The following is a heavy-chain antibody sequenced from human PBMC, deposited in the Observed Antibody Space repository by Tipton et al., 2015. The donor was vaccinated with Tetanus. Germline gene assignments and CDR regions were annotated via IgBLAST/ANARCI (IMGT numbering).Heavy chain of an antibody. CDR2: VYYNGNT. D-gene: IGHD2-2*01. CDR1: GGSISGSY. CDR3: ARGVPYSTTMGSDWFDP. J-gene: IGHJ5*02. V-gene: IGHV4-59*01. Sequence: TLSLTCTVSGGSISGSYWNWIRQPPGKGLEWIGYVYYNGNTHYNPALKSRVTISVDTSKNQFSLKLSSVTAADTAIYYCARGVPYSTTMGSDWFDPWGQGTLVTVPS.